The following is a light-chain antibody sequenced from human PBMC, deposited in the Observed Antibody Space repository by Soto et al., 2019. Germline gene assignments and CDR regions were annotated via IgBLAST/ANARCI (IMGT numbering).Light chain of an antibody. CDR3: QQYNNWPLT. J-gene: IGKJ3*01. V-gene: IGKV3-15*01. Sequence: EIVMTQSPATLSVSPGERATLSCRASQSVSSNLAWYQQKPGQAPRLLIYGASTRATGIPARFSGSGSGTAFTLTISSLQSEDFAVYHCQQYNNWPLTFGPGTKVDIK. CDR1: QSVSSN. CDR2: GAS.